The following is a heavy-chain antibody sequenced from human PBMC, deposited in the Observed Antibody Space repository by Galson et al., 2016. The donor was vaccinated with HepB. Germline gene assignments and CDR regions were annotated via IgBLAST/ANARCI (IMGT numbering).Heavy chain of an antibody. Sequence: SVKVSCKASGYAFIGHYIHWVRQAPGQGLEWMGWTNPKSGDTNYAQKFQGRVTMTTDTSINTAYMEVNTLMSDDTAVYYCARDSAAIYGFNFDSWGQGSLVIVSS. V-gene: IGHV1-2*02. CDR2: TNPKSGDT. CDR3: ARDSAAIYGFNFDS. CDR1: GYAFIGHY. D-gene: IGHD3-3*02. J-gene: IGHJ4*02.